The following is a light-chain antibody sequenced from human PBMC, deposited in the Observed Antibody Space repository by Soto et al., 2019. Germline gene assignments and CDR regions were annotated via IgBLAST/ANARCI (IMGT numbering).Light chain of an antibody. CDR2: DAS. Sequence: EIVMTQSPATLSVSPGERATLSCRASQSVSRNVAWYQQKPGQAPRLLIHDASTRATGISVRFSGSGSGTECTLTISSLQSEDFAVYNCQQYNNWLWTFGQGTKVEIK. V-gene: IGKV3-15*01. J-gene: IGKJ1*01. CDR1: QSVSRN. CDR3: QQYNNWLWT.